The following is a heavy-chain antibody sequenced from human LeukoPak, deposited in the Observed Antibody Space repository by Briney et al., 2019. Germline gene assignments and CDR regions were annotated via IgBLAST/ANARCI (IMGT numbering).Heavy chain of an antibody. Sequence: GESLKISCKGSGYTFHSYWIAWVRQMRGKGLEWMGIIYPGDSDTRYSPSFQGQVTISADKSISTAYLQWSSLKASDTAMYYCARGRIGSSSPFDYWGQGTLVTVSS. CDR1: GYTFHSYW. J-gene: IGHJ4*02. CDR2: IYPGDSDT. CDR3: ARGRIGSSSPFDY. D-gene: IGHD6-6*01. V-gene: IGHV5-51*01.